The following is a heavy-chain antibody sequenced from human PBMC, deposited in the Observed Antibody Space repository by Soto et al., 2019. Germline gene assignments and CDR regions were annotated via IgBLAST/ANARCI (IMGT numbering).Heavy chain of an antibody. CDR2: IIPIFGTA. D-gene: IGHD3-16*02. Sequence: SVKVSCKASGGTFSSYAISWVRQAPGQGLEWMGGIIPIFGTANYAQKFQGRVTITADESTSTAYMELSSLRSEDTAVYYCARADDYLWGTSRYLDYWGQGTLVTVSS. V-gene: IGHV1-69*13. CDR3: ARADDYLWGTSRYLDY. J-gene: IGHJ4*02. CDR1: GGTFSSYA.